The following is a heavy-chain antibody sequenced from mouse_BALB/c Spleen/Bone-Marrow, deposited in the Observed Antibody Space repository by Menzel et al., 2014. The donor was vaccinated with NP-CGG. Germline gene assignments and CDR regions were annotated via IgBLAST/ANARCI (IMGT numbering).Heavy chain of an antibody. CDR3: ARSKVLYAMDY. D-gene: IGHD2-14*01. Sequence: VQLQQSGAELMKPGASVKISCPATGYTFSSYWIEWVKQRPGHGLEWIGEILPGNGSTNYNEKFKGKATFTAETSSNTAYMQLSSLTSEDSAVYYCARSKVLYAMDYWGQGTSVTVSS. CDR1: GYTFSSYW. V-gene: IGHV1-9*01. CDR2: ILPGNGST. J-gene: IGHJ4*01.